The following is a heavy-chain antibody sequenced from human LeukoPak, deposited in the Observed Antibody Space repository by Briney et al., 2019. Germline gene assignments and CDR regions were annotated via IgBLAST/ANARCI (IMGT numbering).Heavy chain of an antibody. Sequence: GESLQISCKGSGYSITSYWISRVRQMPGKGLEWMGRIDPSDTYTNYSPSFQGHVTISADKSISTAYQQLSSLKASDTAMYYCVRHFKGSYYNVDYWGQGTLGTVSS. J-gene: IGHJ4*02. CDR1: GYSITSYW. CDR3: VRHFKGSYYNVDY. V-gene: IGHV5-10-1*01. CDR2: IDPSDTYT. D-gene: IGHD3-10*01.